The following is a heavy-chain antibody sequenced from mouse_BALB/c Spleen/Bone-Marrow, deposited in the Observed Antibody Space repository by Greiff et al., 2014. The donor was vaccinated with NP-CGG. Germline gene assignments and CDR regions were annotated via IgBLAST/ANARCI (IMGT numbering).Heavy chain of an antibody. CDR3: ARLGDYSYFDY. Sequence: EVKVEESGGGIVQPGGSLKLSCVISRFSFSDYYMYWVRQTPEKRLEWVAYISDSGGSTYYPDTVKGRFTISRDNAKNTLYLQMSRLKSEDTAMYYCARLGDYSYFDYWGQGTTLTVSS. CDR1: RFSFSDYY. J-gene: IGHJ2*01. V-gene: IGHV5-12*02. CDR2: ISDSGGST. D-gene: IGHD1-1*01.